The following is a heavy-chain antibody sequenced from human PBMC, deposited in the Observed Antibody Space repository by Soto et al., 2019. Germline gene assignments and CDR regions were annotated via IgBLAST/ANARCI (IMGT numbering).Heavy chain of an antibody. CDR2: ISGDGTTT. V-gene: IGHV3-23*01. D-gene: IGHD2-21*01. J-gene: IGHJ5*02. CDR3: ATVIIFHMTCGT. CDR1: GMRFSRYA. Sequence: GGSLRLSCAASGMRFSRYAMSWVRQAPGKGLEWVASISGDGTTTYYADSVEGRFTLSRDNAKSTLALTMSNLGAGDTAIYFCATVIIFHMTCGTWGLGTPVTIAS.